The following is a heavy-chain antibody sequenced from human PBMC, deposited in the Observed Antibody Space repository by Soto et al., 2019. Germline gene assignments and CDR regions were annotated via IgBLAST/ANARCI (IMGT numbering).Heavy chain of an antibody. CDR1: GFTFSSYA. CDR2: ISGSGGST. CDR3: AKDRGSYYDFWSGSITLTPRPWPSDY. J-gene: IGHJ4*02. D-gene: IGHD3-3*01. Sequence: GGSLRLSCAASGFTFSSYAMSWVRQAPGKGLEWVSAISGSGGSTYYADSVKGRFTISRDNSKNTLYLQMNSLRAEDTAVYYCAKDRGSYYDFWSGSITLTPRPWPSDYWGQGTLVTVS. V-gene: IGHV3-23*01.